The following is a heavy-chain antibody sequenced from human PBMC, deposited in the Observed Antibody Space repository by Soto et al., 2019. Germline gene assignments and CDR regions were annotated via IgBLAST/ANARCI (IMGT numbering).Heavy chain of an antibody. Sequence: ETLSLTCTVSGGSISSYYWSWIRQPPGKGLEWIGYIYYSGSTNYNPSLKSRVTISVDTSKNQFSLKLSSVTAADTAVYYCARSGIAVAGTTRFDPWGQGTLVTVSS. D-gene: IGHD6-19*01. CDR2: IYYSGST. CDR1: GGSISSYY. CDR3: ARSGIAVAGTTRFDP. J-gene: IGHJ5*02. V-gene: IGHV4-59*08.